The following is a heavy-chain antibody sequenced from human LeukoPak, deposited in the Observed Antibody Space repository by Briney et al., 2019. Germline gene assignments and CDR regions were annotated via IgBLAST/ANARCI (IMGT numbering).Heavy chain of an antibody. J-gene: IGHJ3*01. CDR2: ISYDGRKE. CDR3: AREDSSGLPGRVGLDAYDL. Sequence: GGSLRLSCAASGFTFSSYATHWVRQAPGKGLEWMTVISYDGRKEYSAASVKGRFSISRDNSKKILYLQMNSLRVEDTAVYYCAREDSSGLPGRVGLDAYDLWGQGTRVTVAS. D-gene: IGHD3-22*01. V-gene: IGHV3-30*01. CDR1: GFTFSSYA.